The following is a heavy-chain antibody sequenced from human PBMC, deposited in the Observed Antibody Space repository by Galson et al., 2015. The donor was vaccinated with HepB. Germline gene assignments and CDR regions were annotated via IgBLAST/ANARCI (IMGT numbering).Heavy chain of an antibody. Sequence: SCKASGYTFTRYDINWVRQATGQGLEWMGWMNPNSGNTGYAQKLQGRVTMTRNTSISTAYMELSSLRSEDTAVYYCARRYYDVLTGLTAFDIWGQGTMVTVSS. CDR3: ARRYYDVLTGLTAFDI. J-gene: IGHJ3*02. CDR1: GYTFTRYD. CDR2: MNPNSGNT. V-gene: IGHV1-8*01. D-gene: IGHD3-9*01.